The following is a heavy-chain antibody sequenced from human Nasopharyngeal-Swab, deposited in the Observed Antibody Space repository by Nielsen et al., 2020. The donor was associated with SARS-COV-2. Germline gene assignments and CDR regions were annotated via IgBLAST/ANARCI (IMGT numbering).Heavy chain of an antibody. CDR1: GFTFSSST. J-gene: IGHJ4*02. V-gene: IGHV3-7*01. D-gene: IGHD2-21*02. Sequence: GESLKISCVASGFTFSSSTMNWVRQAPGKGLEWVANIKQDGSEKYYVDSVKGRFTISRDNAKNSLYLQMNSLRAEDTAVYYCARGDSIWYWGQGTLVTVSS. CDR3: ARGDSIWY. CDR2: IKQDGSEK.